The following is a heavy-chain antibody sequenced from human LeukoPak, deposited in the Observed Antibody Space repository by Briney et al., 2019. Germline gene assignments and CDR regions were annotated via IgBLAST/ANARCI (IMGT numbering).Heavy chain of an antibody. J-gene: IGHJ4*02. CDR3: AKDFQSPFFDY. CDR1: GLTVSNYA. V-gene: IGHV3-23*01. CDR2: ISNSGGTT. D-gene: IGHD2/OR15-2a*01. Sequence: GGSLRPSCAASGLTVSNYAMTWVRQAPGKGLEWVSTISNSGGTTYYGDTVRGRFTISRDNSKNTLYLQMNSLRAEDTALYYCAKDFQSPFFDYWGQGTLVTVSS.